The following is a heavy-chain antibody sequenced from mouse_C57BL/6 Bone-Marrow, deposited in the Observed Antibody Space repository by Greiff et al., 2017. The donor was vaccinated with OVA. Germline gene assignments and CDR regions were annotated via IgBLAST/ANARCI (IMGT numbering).Heavy chain of an antibody. V-gene: IGHV1-69*01. CDR1: GYTFTSYW. CDR2: IDPSDSYT. CDR3: ARSSYSNYGYFDV. J-gene: IGHJ1*03. D-gene: IGHD2-12*01. Sequence: QVQLQQPGAELVMPGASVKLSCKASGYTFTSYWMHWVKQRPGQGLEWIGEIDPSDSYTNYNQKFKGKSTLTVDKSSSPAYMQLSSLTSEDSAVYYCARSSYSNYGYFDVWGTGTTVTVSS.